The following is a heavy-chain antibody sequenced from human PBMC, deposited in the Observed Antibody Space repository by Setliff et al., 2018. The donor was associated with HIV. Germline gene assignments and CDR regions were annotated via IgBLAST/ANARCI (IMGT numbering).Heavy chain of an antibody. CDR2: INHSGST. J-gene: IGHJ4*02. D-gene: IGHD3-16*01. Sequence: PSETLSLTCAVYGGSFSGYYWSWIRQPPGKGLEWIGEINHSGSTNYNPSLESRVTISVDTSKNQFSLKLSSVTAADTAVYYCAREGDYVWGGNFDYWGQGTLVTSPQ. CDR1: GGSFSGYY. CDR3: AREGDYVWGGNFDY. V-gene: IGHV4-34*01.